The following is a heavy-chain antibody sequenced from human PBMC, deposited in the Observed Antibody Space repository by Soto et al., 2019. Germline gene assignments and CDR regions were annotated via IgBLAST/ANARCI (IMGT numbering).Heavy chain of an antibody. CDR3: AREGGGITGHYGMDV. V-gene: IGHV3-30-3*01. J-gene: IGHJ6*02. D-gene: IGHD3-16*01. CDR2: ISYDGSNK. Sequence: PGGSLRLSCAASGFTFSSYAMHWVRQAPGKGLEWVAVISYDGSNKYYADSVKGRFIISRDNSKNTLYLQMNSLRAEDTAVYYCAREGGGITGHYGMDVWGQGTTVTVSS. CDR1: GFTFSSYA.